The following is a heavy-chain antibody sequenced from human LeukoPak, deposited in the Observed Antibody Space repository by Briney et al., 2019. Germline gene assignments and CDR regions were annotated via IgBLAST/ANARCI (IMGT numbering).Heavy chain of an antibody. CDR1: GFTFSSFA. J-gene: IGHJ4*02. CDR2: ISVTGNVT. Sequence: GGSLRLSCAASGFTFSSFAMTWVRQAPGRRLEWVSGISVTGNVTYYIDSVKGRFTISRDDSKSVLYLQMDSLRADDTAVYYCVKDRIRGDSFWGQGTLASVSS. CDR3: VKDRIRGDSF. D-gene: IGHD3-16*01. V-gene: IGHV3-23*01.